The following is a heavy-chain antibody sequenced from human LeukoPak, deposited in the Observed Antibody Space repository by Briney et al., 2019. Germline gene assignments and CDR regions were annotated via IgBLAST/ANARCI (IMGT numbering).Heavy chain of an antibody. J-gene: IGHJ6*03. Sequence: ASVKVSCKASGYTFTSYDINWVRQATGQGLEWMGWISAYNGNTNYAQKLQGRVTMTTDTSTSTAYMELRSLRSDDTAVYYCARDEDSSGWYPGYYYYMDVWGKGTTVTISS. CDR2: ISAYNGNT. CDR1: GYTFTSYD. V-gene: IGHV1-18*01. D-gene: IGHD6-19*01. CDR3: ARDEDSSGWYPGYYYYMDV.